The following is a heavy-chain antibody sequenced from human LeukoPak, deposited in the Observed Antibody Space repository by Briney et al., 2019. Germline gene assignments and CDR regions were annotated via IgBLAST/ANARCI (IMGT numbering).Heavy chain of an antibody. D-gene: IGHD3-10*01. V-gene: IGHV4-39*01. Sequence: PSETLSLTCTVSGGSISSSSYYWGWIRQPPGKGLEWIGSIYCSGSTYYNPSLKSRVTISVDTSKNQFSLKLSSVTAADTAVYYCARTRYGSGSRWFDPWGQGTLVTVSS. CDR3: ARTRYGSGSRWFDP. CDR2: IYCSGST. CDR1: GGSISSSSYY. J-gene: IGHJ5*02.